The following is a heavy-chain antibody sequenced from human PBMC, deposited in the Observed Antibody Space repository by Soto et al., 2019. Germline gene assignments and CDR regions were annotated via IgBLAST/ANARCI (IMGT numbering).Heavy chain of an antibody. CDR2: IYYSGST. Sequence: SETLSLTCTVSGGSISSYYWSWIRQPPGKGLEWIGYIYYSGSTNYNPSLKSRVTISVDTSKNQFSLKLSSVTAADTAVYYCASSHSSSWYPCWFDPCAQGALVTVSS. D-gene: IGHD6-13*01. J-gene: IGHJ5*02. CDR1: GGSISSYY. CDR3: ASSHSSSWYPCWFDP. V-gene: IGHV4-59*01.